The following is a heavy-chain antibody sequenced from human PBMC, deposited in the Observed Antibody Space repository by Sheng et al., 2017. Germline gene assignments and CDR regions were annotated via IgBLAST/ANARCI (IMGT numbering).Heavy chain of an antibody. CDR3: ARYNPATLTYFDY. D-gene: IGHD1-1*01. V-gene: IGHV1-69*02. Sequence: QVQLVQSGAEVKKPGSSVKVSCKASGGNFNSYTIAWLRQAPGQGLQWMGRIIPVADVANYAQKFQDRLTITADKSTSTAYMELSSLRSEDTAVYYCARYNPATLTYFDYLGQGTLVTVSS. CDR2: IIPVADVA. CDR1: GGNFNSYT. J-gene: IGHJ4*02.